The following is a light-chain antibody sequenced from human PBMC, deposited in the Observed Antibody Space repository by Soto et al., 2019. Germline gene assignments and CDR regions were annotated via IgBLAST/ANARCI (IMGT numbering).Light chain of an antibody. V-gene: IGKV3-20*01. J-gene: IGKJ2*01. CDR3: QQFGNSPYT. CDR2: DAS. Sequence: EIVLTQSPGTVALSPGERATLSCRASQSVSNSYLAWYQQKPGQAPRLLIYDASSRATGIPDRFSGSGSGTDFTLTISRLEPEDFAVYYCQQFGNSPYTFGQGTKLDI. CDR1: QSVSNSY.